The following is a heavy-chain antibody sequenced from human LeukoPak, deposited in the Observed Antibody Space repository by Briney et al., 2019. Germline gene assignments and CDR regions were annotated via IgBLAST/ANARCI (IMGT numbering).Heavy chain of an antibody. CDR2: IYPGDSDT. Sequence: GESLKISCKGSGYSFTSYWIGWVRQMPGKGLEWMGIIYPGDSDTRYSPSFQGQVTISADESTSTAYMELSSLRSEDTAVYYCARDRWSSSRFVKPYGMDVWGQGTTVTVSS. CDR3: ARDRWSSSRFVKPYGMDV. J-gene: IGHJ6*02. V-gene: IGHV5-51*01. CDR1: GYSFTSYW. D-gene: IGHD6-6*01.